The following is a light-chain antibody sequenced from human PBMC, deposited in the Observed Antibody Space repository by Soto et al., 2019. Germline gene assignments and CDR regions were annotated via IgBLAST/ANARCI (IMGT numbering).Light chain of an antibody. V-gene: IGKV3-20*01. CDR3: QQYGSSPWT. CDR2: GAS. J-gene: IGKJ1*01. CDR1: QSVSSNY. Sequence: EIVLTQSPGTLSLSPGERATLSCRASQSVSSNYLAWYQQKPGQAPRPLIYGASSRDTGIPDRFSGSGAGTDFPLTISRLESEDFAVYYCQQYGSSPWTFGQGTKVEIK.